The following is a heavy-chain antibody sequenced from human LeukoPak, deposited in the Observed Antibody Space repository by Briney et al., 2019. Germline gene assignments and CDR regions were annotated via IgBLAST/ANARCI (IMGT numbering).Heavy chain of an antibody. J-gene: IGHJ4*02. V-gene: IGHV1-2*02. CDR2: INPNTGDA. D-gene: IGHD3-10*01. CDR1: GYTFTDYY. CDR3: AKDYYGSGSLFDY. Sequence: ASVKVSCKASGYTFTDYYIHWVRQAPGQGLEWMGWINPNTGDANYAQKFQGRVTMTRDTSISTAYMELSRLRSDDRAVYYCAKDYYGSGSLFDYWGQGTLVTVSS.